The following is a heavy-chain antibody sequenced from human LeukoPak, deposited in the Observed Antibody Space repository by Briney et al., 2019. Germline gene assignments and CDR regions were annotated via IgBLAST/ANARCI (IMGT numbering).Heavy chain of an antibody. CDR1: GGSISSYY. J-gene: IGHJ4*02. V-gene: IGHV4-59*01. CDR3: ARDTDSSGEFDY. D-gene: IGHD6-19*01. Sequence: SETLSLTCTVSGGSISSYYWSWIRQPPGKGLEWIGYIYYSGSTNYNPSLKSRVTISVDTSKTQFSLKPSSVTAEDPAVYYCARDTDSSGEFDYWGQGTLVTVSS. CDR2: IYYSGST.